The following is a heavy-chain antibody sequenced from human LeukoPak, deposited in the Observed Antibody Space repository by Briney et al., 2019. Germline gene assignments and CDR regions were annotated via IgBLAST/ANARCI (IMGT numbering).Heavy chain of an antibody. CDR1: GFTFSSYS. Sequence: GGSLRLSCAASGFTFSSYSMNWVRPAPGKGQEWVSSINSDSSLMYYAESVKGRFTISRDNARNSLYLQMSSLRVEDTAVYYCIRDLFDDYSLDYWGQGALVTVSS. D-gene: IGHD3-16*01. J-gene: IGHJ4*02. V-gene: IGHV3-21*01. CDR3: IRDLFDDYSLDY. CDR2: INSDSSLM.